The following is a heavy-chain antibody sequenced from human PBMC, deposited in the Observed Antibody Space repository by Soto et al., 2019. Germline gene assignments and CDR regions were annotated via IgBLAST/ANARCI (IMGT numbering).Heavy chain of an antibody. Sequence: PSETLSLTCAVYGGSFSGYYWSWIRQPPGKGLEWIGEINHSGSTNYNPSLKSRVTISVDTSKNQFSLKLSSVTAADTAVYYCARLGYCSGGSCYFQNYYYYGMDVWGQGTTVTVSS. CDR2: INHSGST. CDR3: ARLGYCSGGSCYFQNYYYYGMDV. V-gene: IGHV4-34*01. D-gene: IGHD2-15*01. CDR1: GGSFSGYY. J-gene: IGHJ6*02.